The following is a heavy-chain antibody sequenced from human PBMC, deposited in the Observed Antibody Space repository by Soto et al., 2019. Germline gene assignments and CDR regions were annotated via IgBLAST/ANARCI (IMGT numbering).Heavy chain of an antibody. CDR2: INPRGDST. CDR1: GYTFIAYY. D-gene: IGHD3-10*01. V-gene: IGHV1-46*01. Sequence: GASVKVSCKATGYTFIAYYTHWVRQAPGQGLEWVGIINPRGDSTSYAQKFKGRVTMTTDTSTSTVYMELSSLRSEDTAAYYCARDLPTFTRASDYWGQGTLVTVSS. J-gene: IGHJ4*02. CDR3: ARDLPTFTRASDY.